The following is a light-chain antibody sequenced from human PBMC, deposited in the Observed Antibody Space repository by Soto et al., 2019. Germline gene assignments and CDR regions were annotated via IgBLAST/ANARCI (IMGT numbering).Light chain of an antibody. V-gene: IGKV1-39*01. CDR1: QTISSY. Sequence: DIQMTQSPSSLSASVGDRVTITCRASQTISSYLNWYQQKPGKAPKLLIYAASSLQSGVPSRFSGSGSGTDFTLTISSLPPEDFATYYCQQSHSIPYTFGQGTKLEIK. CDR2: AAS. J-gene: IGKJ2*01. CDR3: QQSHSIPYT.